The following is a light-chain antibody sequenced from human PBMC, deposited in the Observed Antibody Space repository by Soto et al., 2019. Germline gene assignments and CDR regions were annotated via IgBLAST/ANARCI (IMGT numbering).Light chain of an antibody. Sequence: DIQMTQSPSSLSASVGDRVTITCRASQSISSKLNWYQQKPGKVPKLLIYAASSLQSGVPSRFSGSGSGTDFTLTISSLQPEDVATYYCQQSYSSPPTFGQGTKV. CDR1: QSISSK. V-gene: IGKV1-39*01. CDR2: AAS. CDR3: QQSYSSPPT. J-gene: IGKJ1*01.